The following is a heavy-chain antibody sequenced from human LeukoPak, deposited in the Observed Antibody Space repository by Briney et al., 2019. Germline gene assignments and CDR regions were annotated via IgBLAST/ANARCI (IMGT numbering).Heavy chain of an antibody. CDR1: GYTFTSYY. Sequence: ASVKVSCKASGYTFTSYYMHWVRQAPGQGLEWMGGIIPIFGTANYAQKFQGRVTITADKSTSTAYMELSSLRSEDTAVYYCARVSEVTNYYMDVWGKGTTVTVSS. J-gene: IGHJ6*03. CDR2: IIPIFGTA. D-gene: IGHD4-23*01. CDR3: ARVSEVTNYYMDV. V-gene: IGHV1-69*06.